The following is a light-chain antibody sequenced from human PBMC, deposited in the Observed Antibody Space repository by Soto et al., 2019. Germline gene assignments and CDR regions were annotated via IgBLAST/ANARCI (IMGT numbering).Light chain of an antibody. Sequence: EIQMTQSPSTLSASVGDRVTITCRASQSISSWLAWYQQKPGKVPKLLIYDASSLESGVPSRFSGRGSGTEFTLTISSLQPDDFATYYCQEYSSYSFGQGTKVEIK. J-gene: IGKJ1*01. CDR1: QSISSW. CDR2: DAS. V-gene: IGKV1-5*01. CDR3: QEYSSYS.